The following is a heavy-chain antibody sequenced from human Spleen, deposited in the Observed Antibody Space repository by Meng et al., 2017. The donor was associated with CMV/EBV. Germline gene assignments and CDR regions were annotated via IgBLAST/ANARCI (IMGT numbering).Heavy chain of an antibody. J-gene: IGHJ6*02. Sequence: GPLRLSCAASGFTFSSYAMSWVRQAPGKGLEWIGYISFIGSTNYNPSLKSRVTISLDTSKNEFSLKVRSMTAADTAVYYCARDRLSDYSDIPMDVWGQGTTVTVSS. V-gene: IGHV4-59*01. CDR3: ARDRLSDYSDIPMDV. D-gene: IGHD4-17*01. CDR1: GFTFSSYA. CDR2: ISFIGST.